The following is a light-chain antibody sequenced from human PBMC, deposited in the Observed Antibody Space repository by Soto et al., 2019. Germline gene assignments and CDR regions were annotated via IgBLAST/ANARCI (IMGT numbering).Light chain of an antibody. CDR3: SSYTTSSTQV. CDR1: SSDVGGYNY. J-gene: IGLJ3*02. CDR2: EVN. Sequence: QSALTQPASVSGSPGQSITISCAGTSSDVGGYNYVSWYHQHPGKAPKLMIYEVNYRPSGVSDRFSGSKSGNTASLTISGLQAEDEADYYCSSYTTSSTQVFGGGTKLTVL. V-gene: IGLV2-14*01.